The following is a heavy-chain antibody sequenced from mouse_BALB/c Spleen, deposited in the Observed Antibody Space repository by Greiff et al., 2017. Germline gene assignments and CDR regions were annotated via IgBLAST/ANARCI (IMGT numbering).Heavy chain of an antibody. CDR2: IWSGGST. CDR1: GFSLTSYG. CDR3: ARDYGYGNAMDY. V-gene: IGHV2-2*02. Sequence: VQLVESGPGLVQPSQSLSITCTVSGFSLTSYGVHWVRQSPGKGLEWLGVIWSGGSTDYNAAFISRLSISKDNSKSQVFFKMNSLQANDTAIYYCARDYGYGNAMDYWGQGTSVTVSS. D-gene: IGHD1-2*01. J-gene: IGHJ4*01.